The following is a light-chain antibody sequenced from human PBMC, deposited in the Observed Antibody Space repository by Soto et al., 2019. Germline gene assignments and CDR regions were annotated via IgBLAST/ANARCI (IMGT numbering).Light chain of an antibody. CDR3: QQSYSTPPIT. V-gene: IGKV1-39*01. CDR2: AAS. Sequence: IHMTHSPSSLSASVGDRVTITCRASQSITYLNWYQQKPGKAPKLLIYAASSLQSGVPSRFSGSGSGTDFTLTISSLQPEDFATYYCQQSYSTPPITFGQGTRLEIK. CDR1: QSITY. J-gene: IGKJ5*01.